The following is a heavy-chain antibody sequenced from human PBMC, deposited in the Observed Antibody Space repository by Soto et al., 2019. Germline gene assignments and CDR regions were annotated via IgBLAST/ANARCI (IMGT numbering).Heavy chain of an antibody. CDR1: GGTFSSYA. CDR2: IVPIFGTA. J-gene: IGHJ4*02. Sequence: GASVEVSCKASGGTFSSYAISWVRQAPGQGLEWMGGIVPIFGTANYAQKFQGRVTITADESTSTAYMELSSLRSEDTAVYYCGCNGYYGSGSYYSDYWGQGTLVTVSS. D-gene: IGHD3-10*01. V-gene: IGHV1-69*13. CDR3: GCNGYYGSGSYYSDY.